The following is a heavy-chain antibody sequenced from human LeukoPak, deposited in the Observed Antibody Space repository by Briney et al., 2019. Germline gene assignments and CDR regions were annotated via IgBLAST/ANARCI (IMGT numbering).Heavy chain of an antibody. V-gene: IGHV4-39*07. J-gene: IGHJ4*02. D-gene: IGHD5-12*01. CDR2: IYYSGNT. CDR1: GGSIGSSSYY. Sequence: PSETLSLTCTVSGGSIGSSSYYWGWIRQPPGEGLEWIGSIYYSGNTYYNPSLKSRVTMSVDTSKNQFSLRLSSVTAADTAVYYCARGDPGYSGYYFDYWGQGTLVTVSS. CDR3: ARGDPGYSGYYFDY.